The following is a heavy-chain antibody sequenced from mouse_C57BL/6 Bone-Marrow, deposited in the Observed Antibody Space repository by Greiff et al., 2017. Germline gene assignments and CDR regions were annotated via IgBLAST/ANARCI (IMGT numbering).Heavy chain of an antibody. V-gene: IGHV5-6*01. J-gene: IGHJ2*01. CDR2: ISSGGSYT. CDR1: GFTFSSYG. Sequence: DVQLVESGGDLVKPGGSLKLSCAASGFTFSSYGMSWVRQTPDKRLEWVATISSGGSYTYYPDSVKGRFTISRDNAKNTLYLQMSSLKSEDTAMYYCARQFITTVVAPFDYWGQGTTLTVSS. CDR3: ARQFITTVVAPFDY. D-gene: IGHD1-1*01.